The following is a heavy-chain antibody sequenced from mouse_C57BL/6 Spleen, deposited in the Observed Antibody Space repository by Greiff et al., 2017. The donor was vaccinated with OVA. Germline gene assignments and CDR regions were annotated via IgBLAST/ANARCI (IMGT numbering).Heavy chain of an antibody. V-gene: IGHV1-69*01. D-gene: IGHD1-1*01. CDR3: ASSPTVLGDALGY. Sequence: QVQLKQPGAGLVMPGASVKLSCTASGFTFTSYWMHWVKQTPGQGLEWIGEIDPADSYTNYNQNFKGQSTLTVDKSYSNAYLQLSSLTAEDSAVYYCASSPTVLGDALGYWGQGTSVTVSS. J-gene: IGHJ4*01. CDR2: IDPADSYT. CDR1: GFTFTSYW.